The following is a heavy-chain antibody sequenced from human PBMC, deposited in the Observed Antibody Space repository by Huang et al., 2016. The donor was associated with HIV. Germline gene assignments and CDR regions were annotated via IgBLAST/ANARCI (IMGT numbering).Heavy chain of an antibody. V-gene: IGHV3-53*01. Sequence: EVQLVESGGGLIQPGGSLRLSCAASGFTVSTNYMTWVRPAPGKGLGWGSLIYSGGTTYYADSVNGRFTISRDDSENTLYLHMTSLRAGDTAVYYCAKEGDTGAALGYWGQGTLVTVS. CDR3: AKEGDTGAALGY. CDR1: GFTVSTNY. J-gene: IGHJ4*02. CDR2: IYSGGTT. D-gene: IGHD2-8*02.